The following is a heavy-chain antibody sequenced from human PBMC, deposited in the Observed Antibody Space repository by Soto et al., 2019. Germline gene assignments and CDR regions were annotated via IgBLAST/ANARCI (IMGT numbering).Heavy chain of an antibody. V-gene: IGHV4-4*02. D-gene: IGHD3-10*01. CDR1: SGSISSSNW. J-gene: IGHJ6*03. CDR3: ARVRRDYYYYYMDV. CDR2: IYHSGSS. Sequence: QVQLQESGPGLVKPSGTLSLTCDVSSGSISSSNWWIWVRQPPGKGLEWIGEIYHSGSSNYNPSLKSRVSMAVDRSKNQFALKLSSVTAADTAVYYCARVRRDYYYYYMDVWGKGTTVTVSS.